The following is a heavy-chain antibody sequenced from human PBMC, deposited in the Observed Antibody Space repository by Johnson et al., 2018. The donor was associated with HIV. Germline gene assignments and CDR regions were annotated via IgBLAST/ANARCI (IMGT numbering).Heavy chain of an antibody. J-gene: IGHJ3*02. V-gene: IGHV3-23*04. CDR3: AKPRYYDNAFEM. D-gene: IGHD3-16*01. CDR2: ISGSGGRT. Sequence: VQLVESGGGLVQPGGSLRLSCAASGFTFSSYAMSWVRQAPGKGLEWVSAISGSGGRTFYADSVKGRFTISRDNSKNTLYLQMNSLRAEETAVYYCAKPRYYDNAFEMWGQGTMVTVSS. CDR1: GFTFSSYA.